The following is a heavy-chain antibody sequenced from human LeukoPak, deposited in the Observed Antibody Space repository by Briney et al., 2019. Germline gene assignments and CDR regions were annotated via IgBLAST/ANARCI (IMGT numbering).Heavy chain of an antibody. V-gene: IGHV4-39*01. D-gene: IGHD2-2*01. Sequence: PSETLSLTCTVSGGSMRSSTNYWGWLRQPPGEGLEWIASIYHSGSTYHNPSLKSRVTISVDMSKIQFSLKLTSVTAADTAVYYCAKGYCRGNSCYDDRGAFDYWGQGTLVTVSS. CDR2: IYHSGST. CDR1: GGSMRSSTNY. J-gene: IGHJ4*02. CDR3: AKGYCRGNSCYDDRGAFDY.